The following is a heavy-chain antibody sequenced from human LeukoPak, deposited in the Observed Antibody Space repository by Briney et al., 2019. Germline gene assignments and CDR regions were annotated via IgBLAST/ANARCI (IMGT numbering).Heavy chain of an antibody. V-gene: IGHV4-61*01. J-gene: IGHJ4*02. Sequence: SETLSLTCTVSGGSVSSGSYYWSWIRQPPGKGLEWIGYIYYSGSTNYNPSLKSRVTISVDTSKNQFSLKLSSVTAADTAVYYCARKTYYYDSSGYYVLDYWGQGNLVTVSS. CDR3: ARKTYYYDSSGYYVLDY. CDR1: GGSVSSGSYY. D-gene: IGHD3-22*01. CDR2: IYYSGST.